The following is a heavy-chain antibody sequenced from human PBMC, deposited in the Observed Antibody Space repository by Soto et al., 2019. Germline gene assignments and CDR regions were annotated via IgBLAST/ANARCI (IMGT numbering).Heavy chain of an antibody. J-gene: IGHJ4*02. V-gene: IGHV3-48*02. CDR2: ISSGPVTT. CDR1: GFTFSSYG. CDR3: ARGGAARPGF. Sequence: EVQLVNSGGGLVQPGGSLRLSCVASGFTFSSYGMNWVRQAPGKGLEWVSYISSGPVTTNYADSVKGRFTISRDNAKSSLYLQLNSVRDDDTVVYCCARGGAARPGFWGQGTLVIVSS. D-gene: IGHD2-15*01.